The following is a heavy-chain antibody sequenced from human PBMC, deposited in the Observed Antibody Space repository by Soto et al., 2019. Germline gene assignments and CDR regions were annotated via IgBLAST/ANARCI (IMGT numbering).Heavy chain of an antibody. CDR1: GFTFSSYW. Sequence: GGSLRLSCAASGFTFSSYWMHWVRQAPGKGLVWVSRINSDGSSTSYADSVKGRFTISRDNAKNTLSLQMNSLRAEDTAVYYCARAPTKSYSTPRYYGMDVWGQGTTVTVSS. CDR2: INSDGSST. J-gene: IGHJ6*02. V-gene: IGHV3-74*01. CDR3: ARAPTKSYSTPRYYGMDV. D-gene: IGHD4-4*01.